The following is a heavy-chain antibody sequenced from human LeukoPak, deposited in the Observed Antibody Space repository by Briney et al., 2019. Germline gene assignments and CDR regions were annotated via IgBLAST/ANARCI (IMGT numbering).Heavy chain of an antibody. V-gene: IGHV4-39*01. CDR3: ARRSGYLVISFDY. Sequence: NPSETLSLTCTVSGGSISSSSYYWGWIRQPPGKGLEWIGSIYYSGSTYYNPSLKSRVTISVDTSKDQFSLKLSSVTAADTAVYYCARRSGYLVISFDYWGQGTLVTVSS. CDR1: GGSISSSSYY. J-gene: IGHJ4*02. D-gene: IGHD5-12*01. CDR2: IYYSGST.